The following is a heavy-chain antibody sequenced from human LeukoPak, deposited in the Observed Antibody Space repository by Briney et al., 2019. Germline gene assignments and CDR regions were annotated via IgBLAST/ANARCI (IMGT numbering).Heavy chain of an antibody. Sequence: GGSLRLSCAASGFTFSNYGMSWVRQAPGKGLEWVSAISGSASNTYYADSVKGRFTISRDNSKNTLSLQMNNLRDEDTAVYYCAKDLSPAAAWGQGTLVTVSS. CDR3: AKDLSPAAA. CDR1: GFTFSNYG. D-gene: IGHD6-25*01. J-gene: IGHJ5*02. V-gene: IGHV3-23*01. CDR2: ISGSASNT.